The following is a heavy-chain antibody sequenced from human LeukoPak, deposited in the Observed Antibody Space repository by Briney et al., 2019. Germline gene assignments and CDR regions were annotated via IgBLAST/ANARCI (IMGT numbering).Heavy chain of an antibody. CDR2: INPSGGST. V-gene: IGHV1-46*01. Sequence: ASVKVSCKASGYTFTSYYMHWVRQAPGQGLEWMGIINPSGGSTSYAQKFQGRVTMTRDMSTSTVYMELSSLRSEDTAVYYCARTFHDYSGSYYPDTTFDYWGQGTLVTVSS. D-gene: IGHD1-26*01. J-gene: IGHJ4*02. CDR3: ARTFHDYSGSYYPDTTFDY. CDR1: GYTFTSYY.